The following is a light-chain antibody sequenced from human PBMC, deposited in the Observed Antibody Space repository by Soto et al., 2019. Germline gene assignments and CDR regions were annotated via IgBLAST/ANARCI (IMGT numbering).Light chain of an antibody. V-gene: IGKV3-20*01. Sequence: ENVLTQSPGTLSLSPGERATLSCRASQSVSNNYLAWYQQKPGQAPRLLIYGASNRATGIPDRFSGSGSGTDFTLTISRLEPEDFAVYYCQQYGSSGTFGQGTKVAIK. J-gene: IGKJ1*01. CDR3: QQYGSSGT. CDR1: QSVSNNY. CDR2: GAS.